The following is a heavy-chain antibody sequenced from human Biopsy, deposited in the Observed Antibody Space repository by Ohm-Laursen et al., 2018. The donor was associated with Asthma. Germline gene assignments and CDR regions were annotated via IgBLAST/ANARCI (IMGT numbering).Heavy chain of an antibody. CDR1: GGTFGNYA. J-gene: IGHJ6*02. V-gene: IGHV1-69*06. CDR3: ASPSSSREILYYYYNMDI. CDR2: ISPVFGST. Sequence: VSSVKVSCKASGGTFGNYAISWVRRAPGLGLEWMGGISPVFGSTNIAQKFQGRVTISADIFTKTAYLEVSSLRSDDTAVYYCASPSSSREILYYYYNMDIWGQGTTVTV. D-gene: IGHD6-13*01.